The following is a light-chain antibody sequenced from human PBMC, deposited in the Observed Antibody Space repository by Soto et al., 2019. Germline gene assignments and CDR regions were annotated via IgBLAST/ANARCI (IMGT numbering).Light chain of an antibody. Sequence: DPQLTQQPSILSAPVGDRVPITCRASQGISSYLAWYQQKPGKAPKLLIYAASTLQSGVPSRFSGSGSGTEFTLTISSLQPEDFATYFCQQLNTYPQLTFGGGTKVDNK. V-gene: IGKV1-9*01. J-gene: IGKJ4*01. CDR2: AAS. CDR1: QGISSY. CDR3: QQLNTYPQLT.